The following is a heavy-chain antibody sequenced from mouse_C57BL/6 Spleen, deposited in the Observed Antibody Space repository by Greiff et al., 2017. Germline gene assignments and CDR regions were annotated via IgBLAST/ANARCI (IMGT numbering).Heavy chain of an antibody. V-gene: IGHV5-9-1*02. CDR3: TREEDYYGSTSPYYAMDY. CDR2: ISSGGDYI. D-gene: IGHD1-1*01. J-gene: IGHJ4*01. Sequence: EVMLVESGEGLVKPGGSLKLSCAASGFTFSSYAMSWVRQTPEKRLEWVAYISSGGDYIYYADTVKGRFTISRDNARNTLYLQMSSLKSEDTAMYYCTREEDYYGSTSPYYAMDYWGQGTSVTVSS. CDR1: GFTFSSYA.